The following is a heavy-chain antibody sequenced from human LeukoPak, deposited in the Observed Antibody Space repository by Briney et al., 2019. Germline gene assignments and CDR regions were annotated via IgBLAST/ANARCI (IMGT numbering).Heavy chain of an antibody. V-gene: IGHV3-74*01. Sequence: GGSLRLSCAASGFAFTTYWMHWVRQAPGKGLVWVSRINSDETIVNYADSVTGRFNISRDNAKNTLHLQMNSLRVEDTAVYYCARGVAGSGSYYNVGFDFWGQGALVTVSP. CDR3: ARGVAGSGSYYNVGFDF. CDR2: INSDETIV. D-gene: IGHD3-10*01. CDR1: GFAFTTYW. J-gene: IGHJ4*02.